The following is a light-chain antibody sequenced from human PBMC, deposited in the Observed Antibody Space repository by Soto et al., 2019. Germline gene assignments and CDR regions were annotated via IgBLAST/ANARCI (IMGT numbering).Light chain of an antibody. CDR2: DVS. V-gene: IGLV2-14*01. Sequence: QSVLTQPASVSGPPGQSITISCTGTSSDVGTYKYVSWYQQHPGKAPKLMIYDVSNRPSGVSNRFSGSKSGNTASLTISGLQAEDETDYYCSSYTASGTYVFGTGTKVTVL. CDR3: SSYTASGTYV. CDR1: SSDVGTYKY. J-gene: IGLJ1*01.